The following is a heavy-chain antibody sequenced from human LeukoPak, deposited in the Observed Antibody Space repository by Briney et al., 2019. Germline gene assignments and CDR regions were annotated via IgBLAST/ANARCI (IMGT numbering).Heavy chain of an antibody. D-gene: IGHD3-3*01. J-gene: IGHJ4*02. CDR2: ISKSGTTV. CDR1: GLNFSVYY. CDR3: AAGVALDY. Sequence: GGSLRLSCAASGLNFSVYYMKWIRQAPGNGLEWLSHISKSGTTVYYADSVKGRFTISRDNAKNSLYLHMNSLRAEDTAVDYCAAGVALDYWGQGALVTVSS. V-gene: IGHV3-11*01.